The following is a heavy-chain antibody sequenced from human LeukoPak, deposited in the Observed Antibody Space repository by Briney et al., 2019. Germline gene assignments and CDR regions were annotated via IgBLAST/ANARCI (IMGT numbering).Heavy chain of an antibody. V-gene: IGHV4-59*01. CDR3: AGGFYGGNSGGSAFDI. Sequence: SETLSLTCTVSGGSISSYYWSWIRQPPGKGLEWIGYIYYSGSTNYNPSLKSRVTISVDTSKNQFSLKLSSVTAADTAVYYCAGGFYGGNSGGSAFDIWGQGTMVTVSS. CDR2: IYYSGST. J-gene: IGHJ3*02. D-gene: IGHD4-23*01. CDR1: GGSISSYY.